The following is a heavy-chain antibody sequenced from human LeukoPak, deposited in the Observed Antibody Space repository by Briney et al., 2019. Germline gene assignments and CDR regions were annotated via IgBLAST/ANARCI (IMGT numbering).Heavy chain of an antibody. V-gene: IGHV3-48*03. J-gene: IGHJ4*02. D-gene: IGHD4-23*01. CDR2: ISSSGSTI. Sequence: GGSLRLSCVASGFTFSSFEMNWVRQAPGKGLEWVSDISSSGSTIYYADSVKGRFTISRDNAKNSLYLHMNSLRAEDTAVYYCARDYGGSSPFDYWGQGTLVTVSS. CDR3: ARDYGGSSPFDY. CDR1: GFTFSSFE.